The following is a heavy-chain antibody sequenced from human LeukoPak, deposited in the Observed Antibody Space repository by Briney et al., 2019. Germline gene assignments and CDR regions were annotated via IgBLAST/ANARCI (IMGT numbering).Heavy chain of an antibody. CDR3: ARSTSKAFDI. V-gene: IGHV1-18*01. J-gene: IGHJ3*02. CDR2: ISAYNGNT. Sequence: ASVKVSCKASGYTFSSHGISWVRQAPGQGLEWMAWISAYNGNTNYAQKLQGRVTMTTDTSTSTAYMELRSLRSDDTAVYYCARSTSKAFDIWGQGTMVTVSS. CDR1: GYTFSSHG.